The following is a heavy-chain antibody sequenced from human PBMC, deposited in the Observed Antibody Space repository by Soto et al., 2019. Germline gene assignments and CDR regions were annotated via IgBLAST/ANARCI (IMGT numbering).Heavy chain of an antibody. Sequence: GASVKFSCKASGYTFINYYIHWVRHAPGQGLEWMGIINPSAGSTSYAQKFQGRVTMTRDTSTSTVYMELNILRSEDTAVYFCARALEAFDIWGQGTMVTVSS. CDR3: ARALEAFDI. D-gene: IGHD1-1*01. CDR1: GYTFINYY. V-gene: IGHV1-46*01. CDR2: INPSAGST. J-gene: IGHJ3*02.